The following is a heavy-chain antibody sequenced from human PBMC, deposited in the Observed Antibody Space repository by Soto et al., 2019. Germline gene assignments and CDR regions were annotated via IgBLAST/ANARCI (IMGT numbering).Heavy chain of an antibody. CDR3: ARGGEDKWLAFDF. CDR1: SGSLNSTNW. Sequence: SETLSLTCAVSSGSLNSTNWWSWVRQPPGKGLEWIGEIYHSGSTNYNPSLKSRVTISVAESANHFSLTLTSVTAADTAVYYCARGGEDKWLAFDFWGQGTLVTVSS. V-gene: IGHV4-4*02. CDR2: IYHSGST. J-gene: IGHJ4*02. D-gene: IGHD6-19*01.